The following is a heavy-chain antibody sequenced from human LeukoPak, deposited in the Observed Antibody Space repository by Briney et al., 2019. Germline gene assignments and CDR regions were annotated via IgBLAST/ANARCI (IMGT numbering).Heavy chain of an antibody. CDR3: AVSPNQDFFDY. CDR2: IYGSGRT. Sequence: PSETLSLTCTVSGVSINSHYLNWIRQPPGKGLEWIGYIYGSGRTNYNPSLKSRVTMSVDTSKSQFSLRPSSVTAADTAVYYCAVSPNQDFFDYWGQGPLVTVSS. J-gene: IGHJ4*02. CDR1: GVSINSHY. V-gene: IGHV4-4*09.